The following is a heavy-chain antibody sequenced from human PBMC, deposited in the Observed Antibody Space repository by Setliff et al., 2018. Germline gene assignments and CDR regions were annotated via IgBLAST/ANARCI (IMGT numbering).Heavy chain of an antibody. Sequence: PSETLSLTCTVSGGSISSRSNYWRWIRQPAGRGLEWLGHIDPSGNTNYHPSLKSRATMSVATSRKNSSLRLTSVTAADTAVYYCARGGSTIASHPDLVYFDSWGRGALVTVSS. CDR2: IDPSGNT. CDR3: ARGGSTIASHPDLVYFDS. J-gene: IGHJ4*02. CDR1: GGSISSRSNY. V-gene: IGHV4-61*09. D-gene: IGHD1-26*01.